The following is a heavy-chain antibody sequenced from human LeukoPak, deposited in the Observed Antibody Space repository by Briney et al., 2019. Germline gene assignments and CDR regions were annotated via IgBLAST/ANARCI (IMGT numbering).Heavy chain of an antibody. D-gene: IGHD3-3*01. J-gene: IGHJ6*03. CDR3: ARGGPYYDFWSGYYWDYYYYMDV. CDR1: GGTFSSYA. CDR2: IIPIFGTA. Sequence: SVKVSCKASGGTFSSYAISWVRQAPGQGLEWMGGIIPIFGTANYAQKFQGRVTITADESTSTAYMELSSLRSEDTAVYYCARGGPYYDFWSGYYWDYYYYMDVWGKGTTVTVSS. V-gene: IGHV1-69*13.